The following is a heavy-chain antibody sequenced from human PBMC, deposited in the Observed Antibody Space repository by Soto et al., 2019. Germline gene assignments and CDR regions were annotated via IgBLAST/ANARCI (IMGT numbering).Heavy chain of an antibody. CDR3: ARGGVSTRTFDY. Sequence: GESLKISCKGSGYNFAGYWIAWVRQMPGKGLELMGIIYPSDSDTRYRPPFQGQVTISADKSISSAYLQWSSLRASDTAMYYCARGGVSTRTFDYWGQGTPVTVSS. D-gene: IGHD3-3*01. CDR2: IYPSDSDT. J-gene: IGHJ4*02. V-gene: IGHV5-51*01. CDR1: GYNFAGYW.